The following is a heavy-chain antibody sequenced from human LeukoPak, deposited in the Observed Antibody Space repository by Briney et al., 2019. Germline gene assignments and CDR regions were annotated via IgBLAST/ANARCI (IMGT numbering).Heavy chain of an antibody. V-gene: IGHV4-30-2*01. CDR2: IYDRGPA. D-gene: IGHD3-10*01. CDR1: GYAIISGGFS. J-gene: IGHJ5*02. CDR3: ARSRQASGLFSS. Sequence: SETLXLTCTVSGYAIISGGFSWNWIRQPPGKGLEWIGCIYDRGPAHYNPSLKSRFTISVDRPKNQFFLNVTSLTAADTAVYYCARSRQASGLFSSWGQGTLVVVSS.